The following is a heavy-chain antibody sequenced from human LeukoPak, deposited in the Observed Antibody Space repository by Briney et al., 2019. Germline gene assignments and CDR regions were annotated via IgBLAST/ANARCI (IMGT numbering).Heavy chain of an antibody. J-gene: IGHJ4*02. Sequence: GGSLRLSCAASGFTFSSYAMSWVRQAPGKGLEWVSAFSGSGGSTYYADSVKGRFTISRDNSKNTLYLQMNRLRAEDTAVYYCAKGGDIVVVVAATRFDYWGQGTLVTVSS. CDR3: AKGGDIVVVVAATRFDY. CDR2: FSGSGGST. CDR1: GFTFSSYA. V-gene: IGHV3-23*01. D-gene: IGHD2-15*01.